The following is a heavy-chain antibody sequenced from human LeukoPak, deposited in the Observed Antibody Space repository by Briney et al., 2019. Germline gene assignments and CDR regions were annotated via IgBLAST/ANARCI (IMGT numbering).Heavy chain of an antibody. CDR1: GYTFTSYG. CDR3: AREGASPYYDSSGYYHYFDY. J-gene: IGHJ4*02. V-gene: IGHV1-18*01. D-gene: IGHD3-22*01. CDR2: ISAYNGNT. Sequence: ASVKVSCKASGYTFTSYGISWVRQAPGQGLEWMGWISAYNGNTNYAQKLQGRVTMTTDTSTSTAYMELRSLRSDDTAVYYCAREGASPYYDSSGYYHYFDYWGQRTLVTVSS.